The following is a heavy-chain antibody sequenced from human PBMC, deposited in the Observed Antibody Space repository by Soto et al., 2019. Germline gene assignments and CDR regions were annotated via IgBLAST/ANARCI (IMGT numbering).Heavy chain of an antibody. CDR1: GFTFSNYG. V-gene: IGHV3-30*18. CDR2: ISYDGSNK. D-gene: IGHD1-26*01. CDR3: AKDLGGATYLYYVDY. J-gene: IGHJ4*02. Sequence: GGSLRLSCVASGFTFSNYGMHWVRHAPGKGLEWLAVISYDGSNKFYADSVKGRFTFSRDNSKNTLYLQMNSLRAEDTAVYYCAKDLGGATYLYYVDYWGQGTLVTVSS.